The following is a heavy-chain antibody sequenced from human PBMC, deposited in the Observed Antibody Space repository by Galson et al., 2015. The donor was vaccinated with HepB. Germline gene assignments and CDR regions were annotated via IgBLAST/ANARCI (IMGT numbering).Heavy chain of an antibody. Sequence: CAISGDSVSSHSASWNWIRQSPSRGLEWLGRTYYRSKWSSDYAVSLKSRITINPDTSKNQFSLQLNSVTPEDTAVYYCARGGGGTSGAFGIWGQGTMVTVSS. CDR3: ARGGGGTSGAFGI. J-gene: IGHJ3*02. D-gene: IGHD1-26*01. CDR1: GDSVSSHSAS. V-gene: IGHV6-1*01. CDR2: TYYRSKWSS.